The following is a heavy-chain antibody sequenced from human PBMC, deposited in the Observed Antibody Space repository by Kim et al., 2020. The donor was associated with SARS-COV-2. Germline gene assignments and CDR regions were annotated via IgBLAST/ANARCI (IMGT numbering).Heavy chain of an antibody. J-gene: IGHJ3*02. CDR2: ISGDGGST. D-gene: IGHD4-17*01. CDR1: GFTFDDYA. Sequence: GGSLRLSCAASGFTFDDYAMHWVRQAPGKGLEWVSLISGDGGSTYYADSVKGRFTISRDNSKNSLYLQMNSLRTEDTALYYCANENPMTTVTISDAFDIWGQGTMVTVSS. CDR3: ANENPMTTVTISDAFDI. V-gene: IGHV3-43*02.